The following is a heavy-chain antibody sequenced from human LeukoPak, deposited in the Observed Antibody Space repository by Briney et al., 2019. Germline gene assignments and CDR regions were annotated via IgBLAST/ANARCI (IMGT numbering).Heavy chain of an antibody. D-gene: IGHD5-12*01. CDR1: GFAFRTYE. CDR3: ARHYSAYDPFDY. Sequence: PGGSLRLSCAASGFAFRTYEMSWIRQAPGKGLEWVSYITSSGGTKYYADSVKGRFTISRDNAKNSLYLQMNRLRAGDTAVYYCARHYSAYDPFDYWGQGTLVTVSS. J-gene: IGHJ4*02. CDR2: ITSSGGTK. V-gene: IGHV3-48*03.